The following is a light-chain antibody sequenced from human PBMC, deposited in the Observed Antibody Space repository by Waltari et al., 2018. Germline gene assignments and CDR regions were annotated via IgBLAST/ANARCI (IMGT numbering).Light chain of an antibody. CDR1: QSVSRDY. CDR3: QQYGSSPLT. V-gene: IGKV3-20*01. CDR2: GAS. J-gene: IGKJ4*01. Sequence: ETVLAQYPGTLSLSLGDSATLSCRASQSVSRDYLAWYQQKPGQAPRLLIYGASSRATGIPARFSGSGSGTDFTLTITRLEPEDFAVYYCQQYGSSPLTFGGGTKVDIK.